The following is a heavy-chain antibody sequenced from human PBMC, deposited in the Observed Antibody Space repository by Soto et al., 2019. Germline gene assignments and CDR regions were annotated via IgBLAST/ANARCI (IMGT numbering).Heavy chain of an antibody. CDR2: IWYDGSNK. J-gene: IGHJ2*01. D-gene: IGHD2-15*01. CDR1: GFTFSHYG. Sequence: QVQLVESGGGVVQPGESLRLSCAASGFTFSHYGMYWVRQAPGKGLEWVAIIWYDGSNKYYTDSVKGRFTISRDNSKNILFLQMNSLRAEDTGIYYCAKELGTSVTPPPFGYFDLWGRGTLVTVSS. V-gene: IGHV3-33*06. CDR3: AKELGTSVTPPPFGYFDL.